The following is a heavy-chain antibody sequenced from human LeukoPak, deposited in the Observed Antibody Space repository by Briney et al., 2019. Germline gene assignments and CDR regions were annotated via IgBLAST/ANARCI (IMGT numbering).Heavy chain of an antibody. Sequence: PSETLSLTCTVSGHSMTTGSYYWSWIRKPAGKGLEWIGFFHDGGSTNYNPSFKSRVTISVDTSKNQVYLKLSSVTAADTAVYFCAKFYFDSSGYYDVFDIWGQGTMVTVSS. V-gene: IGHV4-61*10. D-gene: IGHD3-22*01. CDR2: FHDGGST. J-gene: IGHJ3*02. CDR1: GHSMTTGSYY. CDR3: AKFYFDSSGYYDVFDI.